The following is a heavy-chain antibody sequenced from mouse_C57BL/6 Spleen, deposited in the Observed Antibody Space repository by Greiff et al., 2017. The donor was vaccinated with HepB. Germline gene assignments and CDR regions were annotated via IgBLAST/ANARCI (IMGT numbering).Heavy chain of an antibody. Sequence: VQLQQPGAEPVKPGASVKMSCKASGYTFTSYWITWVKQRPGQGLEWIGDIYPGSGSTNYNEKFKSKATLTVDTSSSTAYMQLSSLTSEYSAVYYCARKQDSSASAHWGQGTLVTVSA. V-gene: IGHV1-55*01. CDR3: ARKQDSSASAH. J-gene: IGHJ3*01. D-gene: IGHD3-2*01. CDR2: IYPGSGST. CDR1: GYTFTSYW.